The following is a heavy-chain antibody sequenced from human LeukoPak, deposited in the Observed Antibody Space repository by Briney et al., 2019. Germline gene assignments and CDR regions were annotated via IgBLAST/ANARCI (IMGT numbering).Heavy chain of an antibody. CDR3: ARGPPPDFDY. CDR2: IHPSGST. J-gene: IGHJ4*02. CDR1: GGSISSYY. Sequence: SETLSLTCTVSGGSISSYYWSWIRQPAGKGLERIGRIHPSGSTNYNPSLKSRVTLSVDTSKNQFSLKLSSVTAADTAVYYCARGPPPDFDYWGRGTLVTVSS. V-gene: IGHV4-4*07.